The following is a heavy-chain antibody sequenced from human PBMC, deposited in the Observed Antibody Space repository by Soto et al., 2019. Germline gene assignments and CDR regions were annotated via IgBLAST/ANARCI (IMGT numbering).Heavy chain of an antibody. CDR1: GGTFSSYT. Sequence: GASVKVSCKASGGTFSSYTISWVRQAPGQGLEWMGRIIPILGIANYAQKFQGRVTITADKSTSTAYMELSSLRSEDTAVYYCARVYCFVDCYSDYYYRMDVWGQGTTVTGSS. J-gene: IGHJ6*02. CDR2: IIPILGIA. V-gene: IGHV1-69*02. CDR3: ARVYCFVDCYSDYYYRMDV. D-gene: IGHD2-21*02.